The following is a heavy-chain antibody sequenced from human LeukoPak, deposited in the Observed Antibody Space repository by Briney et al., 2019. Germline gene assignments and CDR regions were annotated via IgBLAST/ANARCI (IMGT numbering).Heavy chain of an antibody. CDR1: GFTFSDSY. J-gene: IGHJ4*02. Sequence: GGSLRLSCAASGFTFSDSYMTWIRQAPGKGLEWVSYISSFGSTIYYADSVKGRFTISRDNAKNSLYLQMNSLRAEDTAVYYCAGSAYYRDFDYWGQGTLVTVSS. CDR2: ISSFGSTI. CDR3: AGSAYYRDFDY. V-gene: IGHV3-11*04. D-gene: IGHD3-22*01.